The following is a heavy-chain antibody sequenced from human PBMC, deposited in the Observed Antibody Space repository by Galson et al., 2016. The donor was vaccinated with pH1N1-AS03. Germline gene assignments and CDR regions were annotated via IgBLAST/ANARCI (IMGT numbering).Heavy chain of an antibody. CDR1: GFTFSIYG. CDR3: ARDAPPPSDSDSSGIFDH. D-gene: IGHD3-22*01. V-gene: IGHV3-30*03. J-gene: IGHJ4*02. Sequence: SLRLSCAASGFTFSIYGIHWVRQAPGKGLEWVAVISYDGSNKYYADSVKGRFTISRDNSNNRLYLQMNSLRSEDTAVYYCARDAPPPSDSDSSGIFDHWGQGTLVTVSS. CDR2: ISYDGSNK.